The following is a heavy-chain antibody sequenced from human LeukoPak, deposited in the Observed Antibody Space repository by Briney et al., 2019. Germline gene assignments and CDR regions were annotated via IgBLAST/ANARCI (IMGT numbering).Heavy chain of an antibody. D-gene: IGHD5-24*01. CDR3: AKSWPADY. CDR2: ISYDGNDK. J-gene: IGHJ4*02. V-gene: IGHV3-30*18. CDR1: GFTFSPYG. Sequence: GGSLRLSCAASGFTFSPYGMHWVRQAPGKGLEWVAFISYDGNDKDYADSVKGRFTISRDNSKNTLYLQMNSLRVEDTAVYYCAKSWPADYWGQGTLVTVSS.